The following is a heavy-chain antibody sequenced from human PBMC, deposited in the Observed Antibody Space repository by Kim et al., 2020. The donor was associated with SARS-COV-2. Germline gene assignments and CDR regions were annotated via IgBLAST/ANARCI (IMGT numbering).Heavy chain of an antibody. J-gene: IGHJ5*01. V-gene: IGHV3-74*01. CDR1: EFTFSTSW. D-gene: IGHD2-8*02. CDR2: INSDGSET. CDR3: ARIPGGGVP. Sequence: GGSLRLSCVASEFTFSTSWMHWVRQVPGKGLVWVSRINSDGSETAYADSVKGRFTISRDNAKNTLFLRMDSLRAEDTAVYYCARIPGGGVPWGRGTLVTVSS.